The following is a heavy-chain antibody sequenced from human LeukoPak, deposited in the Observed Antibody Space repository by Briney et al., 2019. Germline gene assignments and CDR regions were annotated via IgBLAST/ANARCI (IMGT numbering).Heavy chain of an antibody. CDR2: FDPEDGET. J-gene: IGHJ3*02. V-gene: IGHV1-24*01. CDR1: GYTLTELS. CDR3: ATKLRRWLLFWPINDAFDI. Sequence: ASVEVSCKVSGYTLTELSMHWVRQAPGKGLEWMGGFDPEDGETIYAQKFQGRVTMTEDTSTDTAYMELSSLRSEDTAVYYCATKLRRWLLFWPINDAFDIWGQGTMVTVSS. D-gene: IGHD5-24*01.